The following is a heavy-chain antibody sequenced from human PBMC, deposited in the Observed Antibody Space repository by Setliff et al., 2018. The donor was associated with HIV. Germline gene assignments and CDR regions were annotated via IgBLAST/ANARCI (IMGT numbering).Heavy chain of an antibody. V-gene: IGHV3-23*01. CDR2: IITNGGTT. D-gene: IGHD1-1*01. CDR3: ARDLTPYKL. J-gene: IGHJ4*02. Sequence: GGSLRLSCAASGFTFNTYAMTWVRQAPGKGLDWVSSIITNGGTTFYSDSVKGRFTISRDDSNNMLYLQMNSLRADDTALYYCARDLTPYKLWGQGTLDTVSS. CDR1: GFTFNTYA.